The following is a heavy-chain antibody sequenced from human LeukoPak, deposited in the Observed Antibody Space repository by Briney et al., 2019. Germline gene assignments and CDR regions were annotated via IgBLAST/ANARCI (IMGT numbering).Heavy chain of an antibody. Sequence: ASVKVSCKASGYTFTGYYMHWVRQAPGQGLEWMGWINPNSGGTNYAQKFQGRVTMTRDTSIRTAYMGLSRLRSDDTAVYYCARGRGKWELLQDAFDIWGQGTMVTVSS. CDR2: INPNSGGT. D-gene: IGHD1-26*01. J-gene: IGHJ3*02. V-gene: IGHV1-2*02. CDR1: GYTFTGYY. CDR3: ARGRGKWELLQDAFDI.